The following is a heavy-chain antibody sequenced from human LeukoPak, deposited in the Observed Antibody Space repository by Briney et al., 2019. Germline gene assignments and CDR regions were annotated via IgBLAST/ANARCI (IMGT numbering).Heavy chain of an antibody. J-gene: IGHJ4*02. D-gene: IGHD3-10*01. CDR2: INHSGST. CDR3: ARTGGSGSKFDY. CDR1: GGSFSGYY. V-gene: IGHV4-34*01. Sequence: SETLSLTCAVCGGSFSGYYWSWIRQPPGKGLEWIGEINHSGSTNYSPSLKSRVTISVDTSKNQFSLKLSSVTAADTAVYYCARTGGSGSKFDYWGQGTLVTVSS.